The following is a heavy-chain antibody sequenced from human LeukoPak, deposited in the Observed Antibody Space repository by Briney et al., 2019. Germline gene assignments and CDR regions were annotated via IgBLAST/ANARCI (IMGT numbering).Heavy chain of an antibody. V-gene: IGHV1-18*01. D-gene: IGHD6-13*01. Sequence: GASVKVSCKASGYTFTSYGISWVRQAPGQGLEWMGWISAYNGNTNYAQKLQGRVTMTEDTSTDTAYMELSSLRSEGTAVYYCATLRRSSWYEDYYYYMDVWGKGTTVTISS. J-gene: IGHJ6*03. CDR2: ISAYNGNT. CDR3: ATLRRSSWYEDYYYYMDV. CDR1: GYTFTSYG.